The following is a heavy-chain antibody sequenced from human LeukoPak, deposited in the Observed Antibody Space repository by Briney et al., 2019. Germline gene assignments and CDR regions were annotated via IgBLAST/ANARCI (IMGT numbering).Heavy chain of an antibody. D-gene: IGHD3-10*01. J-gene: IGHJ3*02. V-gene: IGHV4-59*01. CDR2: FYYSGST. Sequence: SETLSLTCTVSGGSITSYYWSWIRQPPGKGLGWIGYFYYSGSTNYNPSLQSRVTISVDTSKNQFSLKLSSVTAAGTAVYYCARAGPGNTFDIWGQGTMVTVSS. CDR3: ARAGPGNTFDI. CDR1: GGSITSYY.